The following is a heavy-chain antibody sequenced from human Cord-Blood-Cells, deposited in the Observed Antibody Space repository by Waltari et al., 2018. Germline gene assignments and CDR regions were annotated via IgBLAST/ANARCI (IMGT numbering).Heavy chain of an antibody. Sequence: QVQLVQSGAEVKKPGASVKVSCKVSGYTLTELSMHWVRQAPGQGLEWMGGFDPEDGETIYAQKFQGRVTMTEDTSTDTAYMELSSLRSEDTAVYYCATSKPDYDFWSGYNWFDPWGQGTLVTVSS. J-gene: IGHJ5*02. V-gene: IGHV1-24*01. CDR1: GYTLTELS. CDR2: FDPEDGET. CDR3: ATSKPDYDFWSGYNWFDP. D-gene: IGHD3-3*01.